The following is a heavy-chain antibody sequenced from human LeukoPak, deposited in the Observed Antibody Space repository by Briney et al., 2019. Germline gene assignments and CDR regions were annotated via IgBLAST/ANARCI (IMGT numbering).Heavy chain of an antibody. D-gene: IGHD3-3*01. Sequence: SGPTLVHPTQALTLTCTFSGFSLSTSGVGVGWIRQPPGKALEWLALIYWDDDKRYNPSLKRRLTITKDTSKNQVVLTMTNMDPVDTATYYCAHVKAYYDFWSGYSGYFDYWGQGTLVTVSS. CDR3: AHVKAYYDFWSGYSGYFDY. CDR2: IYWDDDK. J-gene: IGHJ4*02. CDR1: GFSLSTSGVG. V-gene: IGHV2-5*02.